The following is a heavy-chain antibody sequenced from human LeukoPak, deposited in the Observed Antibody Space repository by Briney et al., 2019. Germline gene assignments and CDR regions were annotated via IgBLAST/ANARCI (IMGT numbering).Heavy chain of an antibody. CDR2: ISYDGTNK. CDR1: GFTFSSYG. J-gene: IGHJ4*02. V-gene: IGHV3-30*19. CDR3: AREGAVAVFHF. Sequence: GGSLRLSCAASGFTFSSYGMHWVRQAPGKGLEWVAIISYDGTNKNYTDSVKGRFAISRDNSKNTLYLQMNSLRVEDTAVYYCAREGAVAVFHFWGQGTPVTISS. D-gene: IGHD6-19*01.